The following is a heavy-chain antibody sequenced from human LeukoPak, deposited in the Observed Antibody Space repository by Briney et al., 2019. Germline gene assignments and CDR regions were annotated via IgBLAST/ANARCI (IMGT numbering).Heavy chain of an antibody. D-gene: IGHD3-10*01. CDR3: ARPRAGFGELSYYYYMDV. CDR2: IYYSGST. V-gene: IGHV4-39*01. J-gene: IGHJ6*03. Sequence: SETPSLTCTVSGGSISSSSYYWGWIRQPPGKGLEWIGSIYYSGSTYYNPSLKSRATISVDTSKNQFSLKLSSVTAADTAVYYCARPRAGFGELSYYYYMDVWGKGTTVTVSS. CDR1: GGSISSSSYY.